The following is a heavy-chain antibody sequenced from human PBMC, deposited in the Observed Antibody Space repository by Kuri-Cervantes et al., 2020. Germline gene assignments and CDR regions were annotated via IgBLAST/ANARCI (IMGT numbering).Heavy chain of an antibody. V-gene: IGHV3-9*01. D-gene: IGHD6-25*01. Sequence: GGSLRLSCAASGFTFDDYAMHWVRQAPGKGLEWVSGISWNSGSIGYADSVKGRFTISRDNAKNSLYLQMNSLRAEDTAVYYCARGGKYSSGPYYFGYWGQGTLVTVSS. CDR1: GFTFDDYA. J-gene: IGHJ4*02. CDR2: ISWNSGSI. CDR3: ARGGKYSSGPYYFGY.